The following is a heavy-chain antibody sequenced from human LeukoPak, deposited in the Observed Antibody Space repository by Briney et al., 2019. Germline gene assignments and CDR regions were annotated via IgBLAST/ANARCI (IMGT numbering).Heavy chain of an antibody. CDR1: GFTFSSYD. CDR3: ARESGRFRFDS. CDR2: ISSGGSSI. J-gene: IGHJ5*01. Sequence: GGSLRLSCAASGFTFSSYDMNWVRQAPGKGLEWLSFISSGGSSIYYADSVKGRFTISRDNAKNSLYLQMNSLRAEDTAVYYCARESGRFRFDSWGQGTLVTVSS. D-gene: IGHD3-3*01. V-gene: IGHV3-48*03.